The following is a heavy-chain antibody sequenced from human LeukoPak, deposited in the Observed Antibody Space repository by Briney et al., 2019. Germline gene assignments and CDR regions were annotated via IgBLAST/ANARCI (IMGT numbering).Heavy chain of an antibody. D-gene: IGHD1-26*01. CDR1: GGSIRSYH. J-gene: IGHJ5*02. Sequence: PSETLSLTCTVSGGSIRSYHWSWIRQPAGKGLEWIGRIYSSGNTNFNPSLKSRVTMSIDMPENQFSLKLSSVTAADTAVYYCARELSGTYYVDNWFDPWGQGSLVTVSS. CDR3: ARELSGTYYVDNWFDP. V-gene: IGHV4-4*07. CDR2: IYSSGNT.